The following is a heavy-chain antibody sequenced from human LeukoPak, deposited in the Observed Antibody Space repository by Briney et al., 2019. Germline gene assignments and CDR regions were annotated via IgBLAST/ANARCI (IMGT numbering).Heavy chain of an antibody. CDR1: GYTFTSYY. CDR2: INPSGGST. CDR3: ARDLYGDYAWFDP. Sequence: GASVKVSCKASGYTFTSYYMHWVRQAPGQGLEWMGIINPSGGSTSYAQKFQGRVTMTRDMSTSTVYMELSSLRSEDTAVYYCARDLYGDYAWFDPWGQGTLVTVSS. V-gene: IGHV1-46*01. D-gene: IGHD4-17*01. J-gene: IGHJ5*02.